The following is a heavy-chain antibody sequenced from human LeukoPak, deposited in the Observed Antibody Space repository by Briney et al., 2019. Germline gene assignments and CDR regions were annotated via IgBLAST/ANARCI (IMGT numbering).Heavy chain of an antibody. Sequence: GGSLRLSCAASGFTFSSYAMSWVRQAPGKGLEWVSAISGSGGSTYYADSVKGRFTISRDNSKNTLYLQMNSLRAEDTAVYYCAKHDYGGYSYNWFDPWGQGTLVTVSS. J-gene: IGHJ5*02. CDR2: ISGSGGST. D-gene: IGHD4-17*01. CDR1: GFTFSSYA. V-gene: IGHV3-23*01. CDR3: AKHDYGGYSYNWFDP.